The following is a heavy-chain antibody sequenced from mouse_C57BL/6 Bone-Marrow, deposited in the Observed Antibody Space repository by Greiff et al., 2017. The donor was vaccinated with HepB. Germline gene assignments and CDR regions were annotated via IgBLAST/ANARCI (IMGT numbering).Heavy chain of an antibody. CDR1: GYTFTSYG. Sequence: QVQLKQSGAELARPGASVKLSCKASGYTFTSYGISWVKQRTGQGLEWIGEIYPRSGNTYYNEKFKGKATLTADKSSSTAYMELRSLTSEDSAVYFCARERNYRYFDYWGQGTTLTVSS. CDR3: ARERNYRYFDY. CDR2: IYPRSGNT. J-gene: IGHJ2*01. D-gene: IGHD2-1*01. V-gene: IGHV1-81*01.